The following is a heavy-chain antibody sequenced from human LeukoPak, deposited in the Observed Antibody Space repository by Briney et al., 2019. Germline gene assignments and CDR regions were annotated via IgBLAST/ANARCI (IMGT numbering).Heavy chain of an antibody. CDR1: GGSISSYY. CDR3: ARQGGYCSGGTCYPNWFDP. V-gene: IGHV4-59*08. CDR2: IYYSGST. J-gene: IGHJ5*02. Sequence: SETLSLTCIVSGGSISSYYWSWIRQPPGKGLEWIGYIYYSGSTNYNPSLKSRVTISVDTSKNQFSLKLSSVTAADTAVYYCARQGGYCSGGTCYPNWFDPWGQGTLVTVSS. D-gene: IGHD2-15*01.